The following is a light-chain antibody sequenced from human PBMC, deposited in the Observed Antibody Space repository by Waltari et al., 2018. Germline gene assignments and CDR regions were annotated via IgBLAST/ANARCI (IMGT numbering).Light chain of an antibody. J-gene: IGKJ4*01. Sequence: DIVMTPSPASLSVSLGERDTINCWSRQTIFSTSDNKYYLAWYQQQPGQPPKLLIYWASIRESGVPDRFSGSGSGTDFTLTISAVQAEDAAVYYCQQYYSSPTFGGGTKVEIK. CDR2: WAS. CDR3: QQYYSSPT. CDR1: QTIFSTSDNKYY. V-gene: IGKV4-1*01.